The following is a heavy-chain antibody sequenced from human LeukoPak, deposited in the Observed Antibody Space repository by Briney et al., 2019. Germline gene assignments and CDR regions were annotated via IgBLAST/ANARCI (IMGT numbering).Heavy chain of an antibody. CDR3: ARQIFGGSSGFNNYIVV. CDR1: GDSIRSSSHY. CDR2: IYYSGST. J-gene: IGHJ6*03. Sequence: PSENLSLTCTVSGDSIRSSSHYWGWIRQPPGKGLEWIGSIYYSGSTYYNPSLKSRVTISVDTSKNQFSLRLISVTAADTAVYYCARQIFGGSSGFNNYIVVWGKGTTVTVSS. D-gene: IGHD2-15*01. V-gene: IGHV4-39*01.